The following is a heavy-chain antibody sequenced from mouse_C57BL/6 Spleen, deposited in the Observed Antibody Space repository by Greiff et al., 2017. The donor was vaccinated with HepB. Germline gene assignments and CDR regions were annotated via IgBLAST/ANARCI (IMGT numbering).Heavy chain of an antibody. Sequence: VQLQQSGAELVKPGASVKLSCKASGYTFTSYWMQWVKQRPGQGLEWIGEIDPSDSYTNYNQKFKGKATLTVDTSSSTAYMQLSSLTSEDSAVYYCARASGGTELAYWGQGTLVTVSA. J-gene: IGHJ3*01. V-gene: IGHV1-50*01. D-gene: IGHD4-1*01. CDR3: ARASGGTELAY. CDR1: GYTFTSYW. CDR2: IDPSDSYT.